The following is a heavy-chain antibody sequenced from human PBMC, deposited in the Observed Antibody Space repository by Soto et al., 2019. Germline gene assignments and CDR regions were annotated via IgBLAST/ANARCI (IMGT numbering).Heavy chain of an antibody. V-gene: IGHV4-34*01. CDR1: GGSFSGFY. CDR3: ARATYGDYVNGMDV. CDR2: INHSGST. Sequence: SETLSLTCAVYGGSFSGFYWSWIRQPPGKGLEWIGEINHSGSTNYNPSLKSRVTISADTSKNQFSLQLSSVTAADTAVYYCARATYGDYVNGMDVWRQGATVTRLL. D-gene: IGHD4-17*01. J-gene: IGHJ6*02.